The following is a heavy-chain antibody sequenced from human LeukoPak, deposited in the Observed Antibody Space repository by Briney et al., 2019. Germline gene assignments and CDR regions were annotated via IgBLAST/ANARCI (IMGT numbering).Heavy chain of an antibody. Sequence: TLSLTCTVSGGSISSGGYYWSWIRQHPGKGLEWIGYIYYSGSTYYNPSLKSRVTISVDTSKNQFSLKLSSVTAADTAVYYCASLYSSSWYRDYWGQGTLVTVSS. CDR1: GGSISSGGYY. J-gene: IGHJ4*02. V-gene: IGHV4-31*03. D-gene: IGHD6-13*01. CDR3: ASLYSSSWYRDY. CDR2: IYYSGST.